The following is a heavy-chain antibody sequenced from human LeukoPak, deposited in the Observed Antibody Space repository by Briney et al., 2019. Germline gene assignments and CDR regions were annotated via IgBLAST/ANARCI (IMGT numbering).Heavy chain of an antibody. V-gene: IGHV3-23*01. CDR3: AKDDAWLRFGE. CDR2: ISPSGDIT. Sequence: PGGSLRLSCAASGFIFSNYAMSWVRQAAGKGLEWVSGISPSGDITYYADSVKGRFTISRDNSKNTLYLEVISLTAEDTAVYYCAKDDAWLRFGEWSQGTLVTVSS. D-gene: IGHD3-10*01. CDR1: GFIFSNYA. J-gene: IGHJ4*02.